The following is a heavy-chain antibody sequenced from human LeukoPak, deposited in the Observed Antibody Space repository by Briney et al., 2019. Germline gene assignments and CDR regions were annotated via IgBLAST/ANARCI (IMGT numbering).Heavy chain of an antibody. CDR1: GGSFSGYY. D-gene: IGHD3-3*01. V-gene: IGHV4-34*01. CDR3: ARRASLWSGLSDAFDI. Sequence: SETLSLTCAVYGGSFSGYYWSWTRQPPGKGLEWIGEINHSGSTNYNPSLKSRVTISVDTSKNQFSLKLSSVTAADTAVYYCARRASLWSGLSDAFDIWGQGTMVTVSS. J-gene: IGHJ3*02. CDR2: INHSGST.